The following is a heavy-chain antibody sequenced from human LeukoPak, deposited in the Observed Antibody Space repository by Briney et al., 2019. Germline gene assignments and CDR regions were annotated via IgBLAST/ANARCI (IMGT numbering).Heavy chain of an antibody. J-gene: IGHJ6*03. CDR2: IYTSGST. D-gene: IGHD4-17*01. V-gene: IGHV4-4*07. Sequence: KPSETLSLTCTGSGGSISSYYWSWIRQPAGKGLEWIGRIYTSGSTNYNPSLKSRVTISVDTSKNQFSLKLSSVTAADTAVYYCARAYDYGDRVYYYYYYMDVWGKGTTVTVSS. CDR3: ARAYDYGDRVYYYYYYMDV. CDR1: GGSISSYY.